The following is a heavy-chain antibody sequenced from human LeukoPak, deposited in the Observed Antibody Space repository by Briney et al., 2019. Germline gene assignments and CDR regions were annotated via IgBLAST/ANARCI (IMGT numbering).Heavy chain of an antibody. CDR3: ARNYYDSSGYSLGYDY. Sequence: GASVKVSCKASGYIFTGYYMHWVRQAPGQGLEWMGWINPNSGGTNYAQKFQGRVTMTRDTSISTAYMELSRLRSDDTAVYYCARNYYDSSGYSLGYDYWGQGTLVTVSS. J-gene: IGHJ4*02. CDR2: INPNSGGT. V-gene: IGHV1-2*02. CDR1: GYIFTGYY. D-gene: IGHD3-22*01.